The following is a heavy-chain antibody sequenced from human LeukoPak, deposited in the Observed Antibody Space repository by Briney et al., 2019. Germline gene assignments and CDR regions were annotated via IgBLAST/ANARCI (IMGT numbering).Heavy chain of an antibody. CDR3: ARKAQEEVVDI. CDR2: IYHSGST. V-gene: IGHV4-38-2*01. J-gene: IGHJ3*02. CDR1: GYSISSGYY. Sequence: SETLSLTCAVSGYSISSGYYWGWIRQPPGKGLEWIGSIYHSGSTYYNPSLKSRVTISVDTSKNQFSLKLSSVTAADTAVYYCARKAQEEVVDIWGQGTMVTVSS. D-gene: IGHD2-15*01.